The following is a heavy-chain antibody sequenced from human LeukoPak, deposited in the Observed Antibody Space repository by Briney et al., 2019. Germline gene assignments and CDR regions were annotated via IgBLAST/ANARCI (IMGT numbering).Heavy chain of an antibody. D-gene: IGHD6-19*01. CDR2: INPNSGGT. V-gene: IGHV1-2*02. Sequence: GASVKVSCKASGHTFTGYYMHWVRQAPGQGLEWMGWINPNSGGTNYAQKFQGRVTMTRDTSISTACMELSRLRSDDTAVYYCAIPRYSSGWQVAFDYWGQGTLVTVSS. CDR1: GHTFTGYY. J-gene: IGHJ4*02. CDR3: AIPRYSSGWQVAFDY.